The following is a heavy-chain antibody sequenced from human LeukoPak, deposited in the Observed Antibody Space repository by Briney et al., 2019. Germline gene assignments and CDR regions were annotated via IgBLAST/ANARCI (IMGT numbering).Heavy chain of an antibody. D-gene: IGHD1-14*01. Sequence: PSETLSLTCTVSGGSISSSSYYWAWVRQPPGKGLEWTATIYHDGSTYYNPSLKGRVIISLDTSKNQFSLTLTYVTAADTAVYYCARLGVIGRTFDYWGQGTLVTVSS. CDR3: ARLGVIGRTFDY. V-gene: IGHV4-39*07. CDR2: IYHDGST. J-gene: IGHJ4*02. CDR1: GGSISSSSYY.